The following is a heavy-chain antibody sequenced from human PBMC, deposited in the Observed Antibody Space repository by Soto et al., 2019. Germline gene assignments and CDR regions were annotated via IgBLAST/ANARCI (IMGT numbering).Heavy chain of an antibody. CDR1: GYTFTSYA. CDR3: ARNREQWLDDTLDY. CDR2: INAGNGNT. J-gene: IGHJ4*02. V-gene: IGHV1-3*01. Sequence: QVQLVQSGAEVKKPGASVKVSCKASGYTFTSYAMHWVRQAPGQRLEWMGWINAGNGNTKYSQKFQGRVTITRDTSASTAYMELSSLRSEDTAVYYCARNREQWLDDTLDYWGQGTLVTVSS. D-gene: IGHD6-19*01.